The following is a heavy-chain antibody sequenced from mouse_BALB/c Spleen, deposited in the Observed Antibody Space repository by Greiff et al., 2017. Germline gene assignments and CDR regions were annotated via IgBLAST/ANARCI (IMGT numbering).Heavy chain of an antibody. J-gene: IGHJ2*01. D-gene: IGHD1-1*01. Sequence: EVKLVESGGDLVKPGGSLKLSCAASGFTFSSYGMSWVRQTPDKRLEWVATISSGGSYTYYPDSVKGRFTISRDNAKNTLYLQMSSLKSEDTAMYYCARHDYGNLGFDDWGQGTTLTVSS. CDR3: ARHDYGNLGFDD. CDR2: ISSGGSYT. CDR1: GFTFSSYG. V-gene: IGHV5-6*02.